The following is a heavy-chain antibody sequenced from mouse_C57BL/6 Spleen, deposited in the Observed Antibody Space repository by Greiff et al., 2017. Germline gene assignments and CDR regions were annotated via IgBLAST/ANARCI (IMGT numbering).Heavy chain of an antibody. D-gene: IGHD1-1*01. CDR3: ARSGDCGSSPAWFAY. Sequence: QVQLQQSGAELVRPGTSVKVSCKASGYAFTNYLIEWVKQRPGQGLEWIGVINPGSGGTNYNEKFKGKATLTADKSSSTAYMQLSSLPSADSAVXFCARSGDCGSSPAWFAYWGQGTLVTVSA. V-gene: IGHV1-54*01. CDR2: INPGSGGT. J-gene: IGHJ3*01. CDR1: GYAFTNYL.